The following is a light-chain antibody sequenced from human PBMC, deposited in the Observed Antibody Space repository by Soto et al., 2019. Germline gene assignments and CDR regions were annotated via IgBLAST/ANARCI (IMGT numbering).Light chain of an antibody. CDR1: QSVSSNY. V-gene: IGKV3-20*01. CDR3: QQYDSSPPYT. Sequence: EIVLTQSPGTLSLSPGERATLSCRASQSVSSNYLAWYKQKPGQAPRLLIYGASSRATGIPDRFSGSGSGTDFNLTISRLEPEDFAVYYCQQYDSSPPYTFGQGTKLEIK. J-gene: IGKJ2*01. CDR2: GAS.